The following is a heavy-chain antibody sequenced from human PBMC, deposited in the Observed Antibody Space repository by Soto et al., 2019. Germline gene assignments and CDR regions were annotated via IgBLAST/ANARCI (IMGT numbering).Heavy chain of an antibody. D-gene: IGHD6-19*01. Sequence: QVQLVESGGGVVQPGRSLRLSCAASGFTFSSYGMHWVRQAPGKGLEWVAVISYDGSNKYYADSVKGRFTISRDNSKNTLYLQMNSLRAEDTAVYYCAKGSGWGYYYYGMDVW. CDR3: AKGSGWGYYYYGMDV. CDR2: ISYDGSNK. CDR1: GFTFSSYG. J-gene: IGHJ6*01. V-gene: IGHV3-30*18.